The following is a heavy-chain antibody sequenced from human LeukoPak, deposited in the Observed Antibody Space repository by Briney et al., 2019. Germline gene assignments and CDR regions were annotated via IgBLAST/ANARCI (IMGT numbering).Heavy chain of an antibody. CDR1: GGSFSGYY. V-gene: IGHV4-34*01. Sequence: SETLSLTCAVYGGSFSGYYWSWIRQPPGKGLEWIGEINHSGSTNYNPSLKSRVTISVDTSKNQFSLKLSSVTAADTAVYYCARGLSLNYNFWSGYSGGTTHFDYWGQGTLATVSS. J-gene: IGHJ4*02. CDR2: INHSGST. D-gene: IGHD3-3*01. CDR3: ARGLSLNYNFWSGYSGGTTHFDY.